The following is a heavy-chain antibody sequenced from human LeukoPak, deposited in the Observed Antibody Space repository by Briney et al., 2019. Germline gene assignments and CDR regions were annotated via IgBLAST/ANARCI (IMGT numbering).Heavy chain of an antibody. V-gene: IGHV3-23*01. CDR1: GFTFSSYA. CDR3: AKDPMAVTTGFDY. J-gene: IGHJ4*02. D-gene: IGHD2-21*02. Sequence: VGSLRLSCAASGFTFSSYAMSWVRQAPGKGLEWVSAISGSGGSSYYADSVKGRFTISRDNSKNTLYLQMNRLRAEDTAVYYCAKDPMAVTTGFDYWGQGTLVTVSS. CDR2: ISGSGGSS.